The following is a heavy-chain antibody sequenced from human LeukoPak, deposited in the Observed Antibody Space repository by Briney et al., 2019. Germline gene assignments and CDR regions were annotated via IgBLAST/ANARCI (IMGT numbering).Heavy chain of an antibody. CDR2: IIPIFGTA. CDR3: ARGPRWLYFDY. D-gene: IGHD5-24*01. V-gene: IGHV1-69*05. J-gene: IGHJ4*02. Sequence: SVTVSCKASGGTFSSYAISWVRQAPGQGLEWMGGIIPIFGTANYAQKSQGRVTITTDESTSTAYMELSSLRSEDTAVYYCARGPRWLYFDYWGQGTLVTVSS. CDR1: GGTFSSYA.